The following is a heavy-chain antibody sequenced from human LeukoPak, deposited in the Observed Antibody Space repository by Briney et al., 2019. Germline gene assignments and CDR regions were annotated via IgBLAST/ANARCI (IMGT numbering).Heavy chain of an antibody. Sequence: SETLSLTCTVSGGSISSYYWSWIRQPPGKGLEWIGEISHSGTTNYNPALKSRVTMSVDTSKNQISLNLISVTAAATAVYYCARGSPKLDSWGQGTLVSVSS. J-gene: IGHJ5*01. V-gene: IGHV4-34*01. CDR1: GGSISSYY. CDR3: ARGSPKLDS. CDR2: ISHSGTT.